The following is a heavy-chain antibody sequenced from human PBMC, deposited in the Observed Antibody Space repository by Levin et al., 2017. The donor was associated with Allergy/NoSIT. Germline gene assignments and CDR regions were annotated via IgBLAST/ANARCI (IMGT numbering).Heavy chain of an antibody. J-gene: IGHJ4*02. V-gene: IGHV3-30*18. D-gene: IGHD3-10*01. CDR1: GFTFSSYG. CDR2: ISYDGSNK. Sequence: GESLKISCAASGFTFSSYGMHWVRQAPGKGLEWVAVISYDGSNKYYADSVKGRFTISRDNSKNTLYLQMNSLRAEDTAVYYCAKEMLLWFGEVTNTPDYWGQGTLVTVSS. CDR3: AKEMLLWFGEVTNTPDY.